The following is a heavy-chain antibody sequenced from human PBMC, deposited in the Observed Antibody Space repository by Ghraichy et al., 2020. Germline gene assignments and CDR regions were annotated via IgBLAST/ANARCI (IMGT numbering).Heavy chain of an antibody. V-gene: IGHV1-58*02. Sequence: SVKVSCKASGFTFTSSAMQWVRQARGQRLEWIGWIVVGSGNTNYAQKFQERVTITRDMSTSTAYMELSSLRSEDTAVYYCAALTYYYGSGSYTPHYWGQGTLVTVSS. CDR2: IVVGSGNT. CDR3: AALTYYYGSGSYTPHY. CDR1: GFTFTSSA. J-gene: IGHJ4*02. D-gene: IGHD3-10*01.